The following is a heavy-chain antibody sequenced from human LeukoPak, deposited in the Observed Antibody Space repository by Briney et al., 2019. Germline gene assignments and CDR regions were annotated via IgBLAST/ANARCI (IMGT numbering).Heavy chain of an antibody. V-gene: IGHV4-59*01. CDR3: ARDQRRDYGDFFDN. J-gene: IGHJ4*02. CDR2: THYSGST. D-gene: IGHD3-16*01. CDR1: GDCISSYF. Sequence: SENLSLTCTVSGDCISSYFWSWIRQSPGKGLEWIGYTHYSGSTSYNPSLTSRVTISLDTSKNQFYLRLSSVTASDTAFYYCARDQRRDYGDFFDNWGQGTLVTVSS.